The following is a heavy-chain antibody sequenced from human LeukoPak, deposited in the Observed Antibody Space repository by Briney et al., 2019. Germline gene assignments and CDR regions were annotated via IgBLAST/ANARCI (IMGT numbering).Heavy chain of an antibody. CDR1: GGSISSNDFF. Sequence: SETLSLTCTVSGGSISSNDFFWGWIRQPPGKGLEWIGEINHSGSTNYNPSLKSRVTISVDTSKNQFSLKLSSVTAADTAVYYCARGPLIVVVPAAQNELDYWGQGTLVTVSS. CDR3: ARGPLIVVVPAAQNELDY. V-gene: IGHV4-39*07. D-gene: IGHD2-2*01. CDR2: INHSGST. J-gene: IGHJ4*02.